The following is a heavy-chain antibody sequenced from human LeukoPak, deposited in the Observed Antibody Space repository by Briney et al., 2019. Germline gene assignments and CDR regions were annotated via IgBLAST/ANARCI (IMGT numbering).Heavy chain of an antibody. CDR2: IKNEGSEK. V-gene: IGHV3-7*02. CDR1: GFTFSNDW. CDR3: ARGLGGGY. D-gene: IGHD3-16*01. J-gene: IGHJ4*02. Sequence: GGSLRLSCAASGFTFSNDWMTWVRQAPGKGLEWVANIKNEGSEKNYVDSVKGRFTISRDNAKNSLFLQMNSLRAEDTAVYYCARGLGGGYWGQGTQVTVSS.